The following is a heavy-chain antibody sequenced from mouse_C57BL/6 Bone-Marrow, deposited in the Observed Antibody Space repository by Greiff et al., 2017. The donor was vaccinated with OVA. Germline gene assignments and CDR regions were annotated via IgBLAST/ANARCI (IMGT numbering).Heavy chain of an antibody. D-gene: IGHD1-1*01. J-gene: IGHJ3*01. CDR2: ISYDGSN. CDR1: GYSITSGYY. CDR3: ARNIYYGSTPWFAY. V-gene: IGHV3-6*01. Sequence: VQLQESGPGLVKTSQSLSLTCSVTGYSITSGYYWNWIRQFPGNKLEWMGYISYDGSNNYNPSLKNRISITRDTSKNQFFLKLNSVTTEDTATYSCARNIYYGSTPWFAYWGRGTVDTVSA.